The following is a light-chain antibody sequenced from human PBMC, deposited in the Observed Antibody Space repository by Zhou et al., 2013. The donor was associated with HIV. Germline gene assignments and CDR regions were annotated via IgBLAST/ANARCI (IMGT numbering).Light chain of an antibody. CDR2: DAF. J-gene: IGKJ1*01. V-gene: IGKV1-27*01. CDR3: QKXDSAPWT. CDR1: QDIGNY. Sequence: DIQMTQSPSSLSASVGDKVTITCRASQDIGNYLAWYQQKPGKVPKLLIYDAFTLHSGVPSRFSGSGSGTDFTLTISSLQPEDVATYYCQKXDSAPWTFGHGTKV.